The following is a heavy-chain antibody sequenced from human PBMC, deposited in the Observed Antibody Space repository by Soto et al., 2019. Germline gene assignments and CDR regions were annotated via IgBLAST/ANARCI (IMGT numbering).Heavy chain of an antibody. CDR1: GYIFIHYY. CDR2: INPNGGST. CDR3: GRSLLQGDF. J-gene: IGHJ4*01. D-gene: IGHD2-21*01. Sequence: QVQLVQSGAEVKKPGASVKVSCKASGYIFIHYYIHWVRQAPGQGLEWMAIINPNGGSTNYAQKFQVRVPVTSDTSTSTVSMERNSLGSDDTAVYCCGRSLLQGDFWVHGTLVAVSA. V-gene: IGHV1-46*01.